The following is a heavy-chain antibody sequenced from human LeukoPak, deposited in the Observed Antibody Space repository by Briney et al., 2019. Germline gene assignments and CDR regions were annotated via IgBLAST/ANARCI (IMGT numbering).Heavy chain of an antibody. Sequence: GGSLRLPCAASGFTFSSYGMHWVRQAPGKGLEWVAVISYDGSNKYYADSVKGRFTISRDNSKNTLYLQMNSLRAEDTAVYYCAKDRAYSSGWRYYYYYYGMDVWGQGTTVTVSS. CDR3: AKDRAYSSGWRYYYYYYGMDV. J-gene: IGHJ6*02. CDR2: ISYDGSNK. CDR1: GFTFSSYG. D-gene: IGHD6-19*01. V-gene: IGHV3-30*18.